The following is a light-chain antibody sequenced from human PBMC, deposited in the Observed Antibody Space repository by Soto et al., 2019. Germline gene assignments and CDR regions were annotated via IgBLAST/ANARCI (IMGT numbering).Light chain of an antibody. J-gene: IGKJ1*01. CDR3: QQYNNWPL. CDR1: QNVSSN. V-gene: IGKV3-15*01. CDR2: GAS. Sequence: EIVMTQPPATLSVSPGERATLSCRASQNVSSNLAWYQQKPGQAPRLLIYGASTRATGIPARFSGSGSGTEFTLTISSLQSEDFAVYYCQQYNNWPLFGQGTKVEIK.